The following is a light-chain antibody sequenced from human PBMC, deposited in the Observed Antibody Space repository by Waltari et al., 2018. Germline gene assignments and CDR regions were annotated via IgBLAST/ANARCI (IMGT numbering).Light chain of an antibody. CDR1: QSPLHRNGYNY. J-gene: IGKJ2*01. CDR3: MQAQQTHT. CDR2: LGS. V-gene: IGKV2-28*01. Sequence: DIVMTQSPLSLAVTPGEPASLSCRSSQSPLHRNGYNYLDWYLQKPGQSPQPLIYLGSSRASGVPDRFSGSGSGTDFTLKISRVEAEDVGVYYCMQAQQTHTFGQGTKLEIK.